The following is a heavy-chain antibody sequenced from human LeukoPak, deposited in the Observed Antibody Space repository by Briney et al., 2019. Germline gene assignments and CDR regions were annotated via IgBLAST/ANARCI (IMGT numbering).Heavy chain of an antibody. J-gene: IGHJ4*02. CDR2: ISAYNGNT. CDR3: ARVVHRSYYYDSSGYPAPMDFDY. D-gene: IGHD3-22*01. Sequence: ASVKVSCKASGYTFTSYSISWVRQAPGQGLEWMGWISAYNGNTNYAQKLQGRVTMTTDTSTSTAYMELRSLRSDDTAVYYCARVVHRSYYYDSSGYPAPMDFDYWGQGTLVTVSS. V-gene: IGHV1-18*01. CDR1: GYTFTSYS.